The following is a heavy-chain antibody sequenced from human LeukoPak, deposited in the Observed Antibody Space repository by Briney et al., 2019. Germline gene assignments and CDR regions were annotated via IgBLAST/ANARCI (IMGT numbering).Heavy chain of an antibody. Sequence: ASVKVSCKASGYTFTGYYMHWVRQAPGQGLEWMGWINPNSGGTNYAQKFQGRVTMTRDTSISTAYMELSRLRSDDTAVYYCARDSFTYYYGSGSPAPSDYWGQGTLVTVSS. CDR1: GYTFTGYY. CDR2: INPNSGGT. J-gene: IGHJ4*02. D-gene: IGHD3-10*01. V-gene: IGHV1-2*02. CDR3: ARDSFTYYYGSGSPAPSDY.